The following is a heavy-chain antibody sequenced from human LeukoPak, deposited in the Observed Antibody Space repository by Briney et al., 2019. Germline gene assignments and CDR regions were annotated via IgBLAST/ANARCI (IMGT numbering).Heavy chain of an antibody. J-gene: IGHJ4*02. V-gene: IGHV3-7*01. CDR2: INQDGSQI. CDR3: ARSYAAADSY. D-gene: IGHD3-22*01. Sequence: GGSLRLSCVGSGFTFSNYWMIWVRQAPGEGLEWVANINQDGSQIYYMDSVKGRFTISRDNARNSVYLQMNSLRAEDTALYYCARSYAAADSYWGQGTLVTVSS. CDR1: GFTFSNYW.